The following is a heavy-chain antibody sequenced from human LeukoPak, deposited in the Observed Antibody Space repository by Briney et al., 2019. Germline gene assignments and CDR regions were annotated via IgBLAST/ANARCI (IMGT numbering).Heavy chain of an antibody. D-gene: IGHD3-10*01. CDR1: GYTLTELS. CDR2: FDPEDGET. V-gene: IGHV1-24*01. CDR3: ATGPSITMVRGVIFDY. J-gene: IGHJ4*02. Sequence: ASVTVSCKVSGYTLTELSMHWVRQAPGKGLEWMGGFDPEDGETIYAQKFQGRVTMTEDTSTDTAYMELSSLRSEDTAVYYCATGPSITMVRGVIFDYWGQGTLVTVSS.